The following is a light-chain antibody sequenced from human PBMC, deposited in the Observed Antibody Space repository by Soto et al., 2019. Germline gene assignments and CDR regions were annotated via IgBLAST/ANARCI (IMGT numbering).Light chain of an antibody. CDR3: ISYTITDTYV. Sequence: QSVLTQPASVSGSPGQSITISCTGTSSDVGIYNYVSWFQQHPGKAPKLMIYEVSNRPAGVSNRFSGSKSANTASLTISGLQAEDEADYYCISYTITDTYVFGTGTKVTVL. V-gene: IGLV2-14*01. CDR2: EVS. CDR1: SSDVGIYNY. J-gene: IGLJ1*01.